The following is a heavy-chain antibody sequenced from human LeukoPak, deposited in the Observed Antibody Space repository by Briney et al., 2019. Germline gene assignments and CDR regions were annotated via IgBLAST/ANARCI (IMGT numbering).Heavy chain of an antibody. J-gene: IGHJ4*02. CDR2: ISGSSSYT. CDR1: GFTFSDNY. V-gene: IGHV3-11*05. CDR3: ARGYSYGYFDY. Sequence: GGSLRLSCAAPGFTFSDNYMSWIRQAPGKGLEWVSYISGSSSYTNYVDSVKGRFTISRDNAKNSLYLQMNSLRAEDTAVYYCARGYSYGYFDYWGQGTLVTVSS. D-gene: IGHD5-18*01.